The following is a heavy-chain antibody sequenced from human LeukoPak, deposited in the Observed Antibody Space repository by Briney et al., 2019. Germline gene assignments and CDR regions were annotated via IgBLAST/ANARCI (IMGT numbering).Heavy chain of an antibody. V-gene: IGHV3-23*01. CDR2: ISGSGGTT. J-gene: IGHJ4*02. CDR3: AKFYYDFWTGYGSYFDY. Sequence: GGSLRLSCAASGFTFSSYAMSWVRQAPGKGLEWVSAISGSGGTTYYADAVKGRFTISRDNSKDTLYLQMNSLRAEDTAIYYCAKFYYDFWTGYGSYFDYWGQGTLVTVST. D-gene: IGHD3-3*01. CDR1: GFTFSSYA.